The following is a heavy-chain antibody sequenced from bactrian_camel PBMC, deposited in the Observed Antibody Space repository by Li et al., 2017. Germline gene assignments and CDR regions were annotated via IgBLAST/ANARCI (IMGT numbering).Heavy chain of an antibody. V-gene: IGHV3S53*01. D-gene: IGHD4*01. Sequence: VQLVESGGGSVEAGGSLRLSCVTPGDTSRDPCMAWFRRAPGKEREGVASIFGDGAADYADSVKGRFTIVLGSGRNTMDLQMNDLKPEDTAMYYCAVLRLHPGVRWKVIGDYPHWGQGTQVTVSS. CDR3: AVLRLHPGVRWKVIGDYPH. CDR1: GDTSRDPC. CDR2: IFGDGAA. J-gene: IGHJ4*01.